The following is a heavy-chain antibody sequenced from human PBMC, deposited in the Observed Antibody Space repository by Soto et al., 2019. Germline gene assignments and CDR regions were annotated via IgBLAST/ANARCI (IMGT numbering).Heavy chain of an antibody. CDR2: ISYDGSNK. V-gene: IGHV3-30-3*01. D-gene: IGHD5-18*01. J-gene: IGHJ4*02. CDR3: AREGRGYSYGYFDY. Sequence: QVQLVESGGGVVQPGRSLRLSCAASGFTFSSYAMHWVRQAPGKGLEWVAVISYDGSNKYYADSVKGRFTISRDNSKNTLYLQMNSLRAEDTAVYYCAREGRGYSYGYFDYWGQGTLVTVSS. CDR1: GFTFSSYA.